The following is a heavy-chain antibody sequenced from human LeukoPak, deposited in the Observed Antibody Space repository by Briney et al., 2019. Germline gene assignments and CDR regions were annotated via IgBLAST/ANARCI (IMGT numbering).Heavy chain of an antibody. CDR1: GFTFSDYY. V-gene: IGHV3-11*01. D-gene: IGHD3-3*01. J-gene: IGHJ6*03. CDR3: ARVRYDFWSGYPDYYMDV. Sequence: PGGSLRLSCAASGFTFSDYYMSWIRQAPRKGLEWVSYISSSGSTIYYADSVKGRFTISRDNAKNSLYLQMNSLRAEDTAVYYCARVRYDFWSGYPDYYMDVWGKGTTVTVSS. CDR2: ISSSGSTI.